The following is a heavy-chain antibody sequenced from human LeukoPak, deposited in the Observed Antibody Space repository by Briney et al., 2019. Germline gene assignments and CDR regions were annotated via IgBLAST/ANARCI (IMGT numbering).Heavy chain of an antibody. CDR1: GGSIRSSYYY. CDR2: IYDSGST. CDR3: ASRSYGETNYYYGMDV. D-gene: IGHD4-17*01. Sequence: SETLSLTCTVSGGSIRSSYYYWGWIRQPPGTGLEWIGSIYDSGSTYYNPSLKSRVTISVDTSKNQFSLKLNSVTAADTAVYYCASRSYGETNYYYGMDVWGQGTTVTVSS. J-gene: IGHJ6*02. V-gene: IGHV4-39*01.